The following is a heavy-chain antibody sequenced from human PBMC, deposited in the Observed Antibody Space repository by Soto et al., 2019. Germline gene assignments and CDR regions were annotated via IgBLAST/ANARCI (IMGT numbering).Heavy chain of an antibody. Sequence: SETLSLTCTVSGGSISSYYWSWIRQPPGKGLEWIGYIYYSGSTNYNPSLKSRVTISVDTSKNQFSLKLSSVTAADTAVYYCARRVDCSGGSCYRYFGYWGQGTLVTVSS. CDR1: GGSISSYY. CDR2: IYYSGST. D-gene: IGHD2-15*01. V-gene: IGHV4-59*08. CDR3: ARRVDCSGGSCYRYFGY. J-gene: IGHJ4*02.